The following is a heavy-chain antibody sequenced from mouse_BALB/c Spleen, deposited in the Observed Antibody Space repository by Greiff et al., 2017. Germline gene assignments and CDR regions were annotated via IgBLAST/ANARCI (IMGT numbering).Heavy chain of an antibody. CDR1: GYSITSDYA. V-gene: IGHV3-2*02. Sequence: EVKLMESGPGLVKPSQSLSLTCTVTGYSITSDYAWNWIRQFPGNKLEWMGYISYSGSTSYNPSLKSRISITRDTSKNQFFLQLNSVTTEDTATYYCASYDGYYFDYWGQGTTLTVSS. D-gene: IGHD2-3*01. CDR2: ISYSGST. J-gene: IGHJ2*01. CDR3: ASYDGYYFDY.